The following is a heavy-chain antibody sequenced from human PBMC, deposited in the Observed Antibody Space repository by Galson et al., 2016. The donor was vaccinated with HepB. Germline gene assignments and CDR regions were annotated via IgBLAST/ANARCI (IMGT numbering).Heavy chain of an antibody. J-gene: IGHJ5*02. V-gene: IGHV4-31*03. D-gene: IGHD1-20*01. CDR3: AREGLTYPHWFDP. CDR2: VSYTGST. Sequence: TLSLTCSVSGGSIGSGNHYWNWIRQHPGKGLEYIGYVSYTGSTYYNPSLKSRVTISVDTSKNQFSLKLSSQTAANTAVYYCAREGLTYPHWFDPWGQGTLVTVSS. CDR1: GGSIGSGNHY.